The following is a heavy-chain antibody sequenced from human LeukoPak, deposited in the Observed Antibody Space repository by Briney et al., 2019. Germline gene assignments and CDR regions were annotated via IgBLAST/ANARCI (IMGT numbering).Heavy chain of an antibody. J-gene: IGHJ5*02. CDR1: GDSISNYY. CDR2: IYISGTT. V-gene: IGHV4-4*07. D-gene: IGHD3-10*01. CDR3: ARGPVLLWFGETRGHWFDP. Sequence: SETLSLICSVSGDSISNYYWSWIRQPAGMGLEWIGRIYISGTTNYNPSLKSRVTISVDTSKNQFSLKLSSVTAADTAVYYCARGPVLLWFGETRGHWFDPWGQGTLVTVSS.